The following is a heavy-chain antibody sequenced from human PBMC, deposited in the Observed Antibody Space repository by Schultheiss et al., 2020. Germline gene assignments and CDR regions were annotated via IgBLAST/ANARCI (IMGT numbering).Heavy chain of an antibody. V-gene: IGHV4-39*01. Sequence: SVTLSLTCTVSGGSISSSSYYWGWIRQPPGKGLEWIGSIYYSGSTYYNPSLKSRVTISVDTSKNQFSLKLSSVTAADTAVYYCATIGFRIGYHFFDYWGQGTLVTVSS. CDR1: GGSISSSSYY. CDR3: ATIGFRIGYHFFDY. J-gene: IGHJ4*02. CDR2: IYYSGST. D-gene: IGHD6-25*01.